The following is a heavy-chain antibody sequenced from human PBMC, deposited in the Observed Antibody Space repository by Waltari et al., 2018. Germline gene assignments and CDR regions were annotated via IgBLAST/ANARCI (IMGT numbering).Heavy chain of an antibody. V-gene: IGHV3-23*01. J-gene: IGHJ5*02. CDR1: RFTFNNCA. CDR2: ITISEAT. D-gene: IGHD1-20*01. Sequence: EVQLWESGGDLVQPGGSLRRSCGVSRFTFNNCAINWVRRAPGTGVQLVAAITISEATNDADAVKGRFTISRDISRDRVYLQMNSLSAEDTAICYCAKPFCNWDDPLDAWGQGTLVTVSS. CDR3: AKPFCNWDDPLDA.